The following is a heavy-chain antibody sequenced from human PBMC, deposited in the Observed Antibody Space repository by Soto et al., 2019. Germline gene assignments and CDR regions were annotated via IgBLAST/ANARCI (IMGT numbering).Heavy chain of an antibody. Sequence: QVQLQESGPGLVRPSQTLSLTCTVSGDSISSADYYWRWIRQTPGKGLEWIGHIFYSGTTYYNPSLKSRLTISVDTSKNPYSLRLTSVTAADTAVYYCARDRWVDPELYYYGMDVWGQGTTVTVSS. CDR3: ARDRWVDPELYYYGMDV. D-gene: IGHD1-7*01. CDR1: GDSISSADYY. J-gene: IGHJ6*02. V-gene: IGHV4-30-4*01. CDR2: IFYSGTT.